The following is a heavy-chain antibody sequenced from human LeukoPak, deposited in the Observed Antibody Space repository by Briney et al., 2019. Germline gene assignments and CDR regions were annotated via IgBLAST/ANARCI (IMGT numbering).Heavy chain of an antibody. CDR3: ARRLTQYDCFDP. CDR1: GDSVSSNSVT. Sequence: SQTLSLTCAISGDSVSSNSVTWNWNRQSPSRGLEWLGRTYYRTTWYNEYAVSVRGRITVNPDTSKNQFSLHLNSVTPEDTAVYYCARRLTQYDCFDPWGQGILVTVSS. V-gene: IGHV6-1*01. D-gene: IGHD2-2*01. CDR2: TYYRTTWYN. J-gene: IGHJ5*02.